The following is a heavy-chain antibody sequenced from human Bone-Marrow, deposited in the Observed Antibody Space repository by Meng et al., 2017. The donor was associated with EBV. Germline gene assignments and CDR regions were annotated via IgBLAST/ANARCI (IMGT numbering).Heavy chain of an antibody. CDR3: ARAGRGYGDFEYYFDY. D-gene: IGHD4-17*01. CDR1: DDSIHSVGYY. Sequence: VQLQGSGLGLVKPSQILSFTGAVSDDSIHSVGYYWSWIRQPPGKGLEWIGYIYYSSSTYYTPSLKTRLTISLDTSKSQFSLKLYSVTAADTAMYYCARAGRGYGDFEYYFDYWGQGTLVTVSS. V-gene: IGHV4-30-4*01. J-gene: IGHJ4*02. CDR2: IYYSSST.